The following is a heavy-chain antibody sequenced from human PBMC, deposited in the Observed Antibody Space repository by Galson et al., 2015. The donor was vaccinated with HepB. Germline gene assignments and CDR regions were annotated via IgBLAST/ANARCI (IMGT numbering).Heavy chain of an antibody. Sequence: SLRLSCAASGFTFSSYAMHWVRQAPGKGLEWVAVISYDGSNKYYADSVKGRFTISRDNSKNTLYLQMNSLRAEDTAVYYCARESNFGLRYFDWPCGGLDYWGQGTLVTVSS. CDR2: ISYDGSNK. V-gene: IGHV3-30-3*01. D-gene: IGHD3-9*01. J-gene: IGHJ4*02. CDR3: ARESNFGLRYFDWPCGGLDY. CDR1: GFTFSSYA.